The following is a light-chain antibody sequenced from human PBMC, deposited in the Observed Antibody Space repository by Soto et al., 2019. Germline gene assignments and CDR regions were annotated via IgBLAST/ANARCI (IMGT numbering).Light chain of an antibody. J-gene: IGLJ3*02. CDR3: SSHAGINNVV. Sequence: QSALTQPPSASGSPRQSVTISCTGTSSDVGGYNYVSWYQQHPGKAPKLIIYEVTKRPSGVPDRFSGSKSGNTASRTVSGLQAEDEADYYCSSHAGINNVVFGGGTKLTVL. CDR2: EVT. V-gene: IGLV2-8*01. CDR1: SSDVGGYNY.